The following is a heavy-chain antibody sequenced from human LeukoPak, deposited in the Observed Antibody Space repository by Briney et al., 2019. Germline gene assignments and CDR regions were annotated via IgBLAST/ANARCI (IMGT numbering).Heavy chain of an antibody. CDR3: ARDLLDYYDSSGYWAGY. CDR2: IKQDGREK. CDR1: GFTLNDHY. V-gene: IGHV3-7*01. J-gene: IGHJ4*02. D-gene: IGHD3-22*01. Sequence: GGSLRLSCAASGFTLNDHYMDWVRQAPGKGLEWVANIKQDGREKYYVDSVKGRFTISRDNAKNSLYLQMNSLRAEDTAVYYCARDLLDYYDSSGYWAGYWGQGTLVTVSS.